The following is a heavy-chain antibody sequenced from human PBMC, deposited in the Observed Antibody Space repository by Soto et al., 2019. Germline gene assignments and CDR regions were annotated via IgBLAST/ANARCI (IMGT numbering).Heavy chain of an antibody. D-gene: IGHD2-8*01. CDR1: GYTFTSYG. J-gene: IGHJ3*02. Sequence: GASVKASCKASGYTFTSYGISWVRQAPGQGLEWMGWISAYNGNTNYAQKLQGRVTMTTDTSTSTAYMELRSLRSDDTAVYYCARGLGYCTNGVCYHDAFDIWGQRTMVTVSS. V-gene: IGHV1-18*01. CDR3: ARGLGYCTNGVCYHDAFDI. CDR2: ISAYNGNT.